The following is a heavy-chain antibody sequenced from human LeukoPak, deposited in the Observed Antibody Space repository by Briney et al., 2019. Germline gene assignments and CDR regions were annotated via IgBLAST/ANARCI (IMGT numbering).Heavy chain of an antibody. CDR3: ARRGYHDRGGYDY. J-gene: IGHJ4*02. CDR1: GFTFSSYA. V-gene: IGHV3-21*01. D-gene: IGHD3-22*01. Sequence: GGSLRLSCAGSGFTFSSYAMNWVRQAPGKGLEWVSSISGSSSDIYYADSVKGRFTISRDNAKKSVFLQINNLRAEDTAIYYCARRGYHDRGGYDYWGQGTLVTVSS. CDR2: ISGSSSDI.